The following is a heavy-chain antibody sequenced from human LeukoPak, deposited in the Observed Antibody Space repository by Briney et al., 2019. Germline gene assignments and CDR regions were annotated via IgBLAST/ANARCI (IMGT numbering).Heavy chain of an antibody. D-gene: IGHD4-11*01. J-gene: IGHJ4*02. CDR1: GFTFSSYA. Sequence: GGSLRLSCAASGFTFSSYAMHWVRPAPGKGREWVAVISYDGSNKYYADSVKGRFTISRDNSKNTLYLQMNSLRAEDTAVYYCARGRDYILDYWGQGTLVTVSS. CDR3: ARGRDYILDY. V-gene: IGHV3-30*04. CDR2: ISYDGSNK.